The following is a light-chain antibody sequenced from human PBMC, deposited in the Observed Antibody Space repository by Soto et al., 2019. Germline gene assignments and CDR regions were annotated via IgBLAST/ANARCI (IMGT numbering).Light chain of an antibody. Sequence: EIVLTQSPGTLSLYPGERATLSCRASQSVGTTYFAWYQQKPGQAPRLLIYGTSSRATGIPDRFSGSGSGTDFTLTISRLEPEDFAVYYCHQYNSSPLTFGGGTKVDI. V-gene: IGKV3-20*01. J-gene: IGKJ4*01. CDR3: HQYNSSPLT. CDR2: GTS. CDR1: QSVGTTY.